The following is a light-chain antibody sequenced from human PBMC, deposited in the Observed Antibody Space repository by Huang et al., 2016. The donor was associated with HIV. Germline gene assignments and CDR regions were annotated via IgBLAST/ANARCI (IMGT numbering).Light chain of an antibody. CDR1: PSVSSTY. CDR2: GSS. V-gene: IGKV3-20*01. Sequence: EIELPQSPDTLSLSPGEKATLSCRTSPSVSSTYLAWYQQKAGQAPRLVIYGSSSRAPGIPERFSGSVSGTDFTLTISSLEPGDSAVYYCQQYGDSPRGFTFGPGTKVEIK. J-gene: IGKJ3*01. CDR3: QQYGDSPRGFT.